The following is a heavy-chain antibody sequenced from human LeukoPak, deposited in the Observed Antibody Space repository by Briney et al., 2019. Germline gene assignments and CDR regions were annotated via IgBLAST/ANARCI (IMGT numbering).Heavy chain of an antibody. V-gene: IGHV1-8*01. CDR2: MNPNSGNT. CDR3: ARSYYDSSGYYSYEYFQH. D-gene: IGHD3-22*01. J-gene: IGHJ1*01. CDR1: GYTFTSYD. Sequence: ASVKVSCKASGYTFTSYDINWVRQATGQGLEWMGWMNPNSGNTGYAQKFQGRVTMTRSTSISTAYMELSSLRSEDTAVYYCARSYYDSSGYYSYEYFQHWGQGTLVTVSS.